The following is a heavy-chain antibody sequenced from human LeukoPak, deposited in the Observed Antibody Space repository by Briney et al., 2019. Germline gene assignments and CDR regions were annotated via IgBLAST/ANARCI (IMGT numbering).Heavy chain of an antibody. J-gene: IGHJ4*02. V-gene: IGHV5-51*01. D-gene: IGHD6-19*01. Sequence: GESLKISCQGSGYNFPIYWIGWLRQMPGQGLEWMGIIYPDDSNTIYGPSFQGQVTISADKSINTAYLEWSSLKASDTAMYYCARQAAVAEFDYWGQGTLVTVSS. CDR1: GYNFPIYW. CDR2: IYPDDSNT. CDR3: ARQAAVAEFDY.